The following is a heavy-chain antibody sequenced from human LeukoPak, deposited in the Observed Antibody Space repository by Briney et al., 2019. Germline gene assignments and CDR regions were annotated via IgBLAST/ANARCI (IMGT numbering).Heavy chain of an antibody. J-gene: IGHJ4*02. D-gene: IGHD6-6*01. CDR1: GGSISSGSYY. V-gene: IGHV4-61*02. Sequence: SENLSLTCTVSGGSISSGSYYWSWIRQPAGKGLEWIGRIYTSGSTNYNPSLKSRVTISVDTSKNQFSLKLSSVTAADTAVYYCARDSYYFDYWGQGTLVTVSS. CDR3: ARDSYYFDY. CDR2: IYTSGST.